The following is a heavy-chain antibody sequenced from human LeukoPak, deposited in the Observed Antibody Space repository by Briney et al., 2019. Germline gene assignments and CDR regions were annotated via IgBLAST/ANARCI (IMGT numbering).Heavy chain of an antibody. CDR3: AKNSQPVYYYYMDV. CDR1: GFTFDDYA. D-gene: IGHD6-6*01. V-gene: IGHV3-9*01. CDR2: ISWNSGSI. J-gene: IGHJ6*03. Sequence: PGGSLRLSCAASGFTFDDYAMHWVRQAPGKGLEWVSGISWNSGSIGYADSVKGRFTISRDNAKNSLYLQMNSLRAEDTAVYYCAKNSQPVYYYYMDVWGKGTTVTVSS.